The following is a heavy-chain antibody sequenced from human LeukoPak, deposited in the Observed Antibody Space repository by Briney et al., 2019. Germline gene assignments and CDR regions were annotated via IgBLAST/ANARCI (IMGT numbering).Heavy chain of an antibody. Sequence: ASVKVSCKASGYTFTGYYTHWVRQAPGQGLEWMGWINPNSGGTNYAQKFQGRVTMTRDTSISTAYMELSRLRSEDTAVYYCARVYPSTSTLVYGYRPDDLNYYYYYMDVWGKGTTVTVSS. J-gene: IGHJ6*03. D-gene: IGHD5-24*01. V-gene: IGHV1-2*02. CDR2: INPNSGGT. CDR3: ARVYPSTSTLVYGYRPDDLNYYYYYMDV. CDR1: GYTFTGYY.